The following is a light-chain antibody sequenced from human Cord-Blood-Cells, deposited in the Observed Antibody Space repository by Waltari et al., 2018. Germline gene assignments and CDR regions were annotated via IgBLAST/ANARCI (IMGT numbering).Light chain of an antibody. Sequence: EIVLTQSPGTLSLSPGERATLSCRASQSVSSSYLAWYQQKPGQAPRLIIYGASSRATGIPDRFSGSGSGTDFNLTISRLEPEDFAVYYCQQYGSSPLFTFGPGTKVDIK. J-gene: IGKJ3*01. CDR1: QSVSSSY. CDR3: QQYGSSPLFT. V-gene: IGKV3-20*01. CDR2: GAS.